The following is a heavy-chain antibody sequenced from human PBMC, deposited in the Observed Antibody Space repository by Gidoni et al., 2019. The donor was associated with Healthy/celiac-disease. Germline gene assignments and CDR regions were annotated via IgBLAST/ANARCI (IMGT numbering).Heavy chain of an antibody. J-gene: IGHJ6*02. CDR2: IWYDGSNK. CDR3: ARGNNYYYGMDV. Sequence: QVQLVESGGGVFQPVRSLRVFCAASGCTFSSYGMHWVRQAPGKGLGCVADIWYDGSNKYYADSVKGRFTISRDNSKNTLYLQMNSLRAEDTAVYYCARGNNYYYGMDVWGQGTTVTVSS. V-gene: IGHV3-33*01. CDR1: GCTFSSYG.